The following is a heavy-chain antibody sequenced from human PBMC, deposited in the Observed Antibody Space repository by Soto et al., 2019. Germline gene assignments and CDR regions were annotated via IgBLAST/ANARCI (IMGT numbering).Heavy chain of an antibody. Sequence: QVQLVQSGAEVKKPGASVKVSCKASGYIFSDYTIQWVRQAPGQRLEWMGWINAYNRNTKYSQRSQDRVTITTDTSASTAYMELSSLRSEDTAVYYCARGGYPSRYYYYMDVWGEGTTVTVSS. D-gene: IGHD3-22*01. V-gene: IGHV1-3*01. CDR3: ARGGYPSRYYYYMDV. CDR2: INAYNRNT. J-gene: IGHJ6*03. CDR1: GYIFSDYT.